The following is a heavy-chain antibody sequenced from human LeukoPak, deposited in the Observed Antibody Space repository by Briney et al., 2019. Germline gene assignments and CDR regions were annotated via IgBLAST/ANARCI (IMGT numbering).Heavy chain of an antibody. J-gene: IGHJ5*02. Sequence: SETLSLTCAVYGGSFSGYYWSWIRQPPGKGLEWIGEINHSGSTNYNPSLKSRVTISVDTSKNQFSLKLSSVTAADTAVYYCARRNLIHYYGSGSYYNVPNWFDPWGQGTLVTVSS. CDR3: ARRNLIHYYGSGSYYNVPNWFDP. V-gene: IGHV4-34*01. CDR1: GGSFSGYY. D-gene: IGHD3-10*01. CDR2: INHSGST.